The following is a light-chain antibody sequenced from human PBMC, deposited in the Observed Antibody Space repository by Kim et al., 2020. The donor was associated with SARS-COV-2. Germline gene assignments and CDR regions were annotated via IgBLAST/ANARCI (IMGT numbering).Light chain of an antibody. V-gene: IGKV3-20*01. J-gene: IGKJ1*01. CDR1: QSSTSNY. CDR3: LQYVSSLWT. Sequence: GARATLACRASQSSTSNYLTWYQQKPGQAPRLLIYGASNRATGISDRYSGSGSGTDFTLTISRLEPEDSAVYYCLQYVSSLWTFGPGTKLDIK. CDR2: GAS.